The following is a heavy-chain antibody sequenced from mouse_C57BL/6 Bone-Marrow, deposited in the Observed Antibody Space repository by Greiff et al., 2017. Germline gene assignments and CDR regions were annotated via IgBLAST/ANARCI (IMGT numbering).Heavy chain of an antibody. J-gene: IGHJ1*03. Sequence: EVMLVESGGGLVKPGGSLKLSCAASGFTFSSYTMSWVRQIPEKRLQWVAAISGGGGNTYYPDSVKGRFTISRDNDKNILYLQMSSLRSEDTALDYCSRQVDKVLATNDIDVWGTGTTVTVSS. D-gene: IGHD1-1*01. V-gene: IGHV5-9*01. CDR1: GFTFSSYT. CDR2: ISGGGGNT. CDR3: SRQVDKVLATNDIDV.